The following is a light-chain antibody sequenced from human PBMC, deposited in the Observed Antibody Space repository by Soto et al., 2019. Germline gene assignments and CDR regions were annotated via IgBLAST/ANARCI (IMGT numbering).Light chain of an antibody. Sequence: QSALTQPASVSGSPGQSITISCTGTSSDVGGYHYVSWYQQHPGKAPKLMIYDVSNRPSGVSNRFSGSKSGNTASLTISGLQAEDEADYYCSSSTSRTSGIFGGGTKVTVL. V-gene: IGLV2-14*01. J-gene: IGLJ2*01. CDR2: DVS. CDR3: SSSTSRTSGI. CDR1: SSDVGGYHY.